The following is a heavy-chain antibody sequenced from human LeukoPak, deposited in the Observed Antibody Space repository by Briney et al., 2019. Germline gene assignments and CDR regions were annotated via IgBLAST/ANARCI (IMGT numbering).Heavy chain of an antibody. J-gene: IGHJ2*01. V-gene: IGHV4-39*01. CDR1: GGSISSSSYY. D-gene: IGHD3-10*01. CDR2: IYYSGST. CDR3: ARGYYYGWWYFDL. Sequence: PSETLSLTCTVSGGSISSSSYYWGWIRQPPGKGLEWIGSIYYSGSTYYNPSLKSRVTISVDTSKNQFSLKLSSVTAADTAVYCCARGYYYGWWYFDLWGRGTLVTVSS.